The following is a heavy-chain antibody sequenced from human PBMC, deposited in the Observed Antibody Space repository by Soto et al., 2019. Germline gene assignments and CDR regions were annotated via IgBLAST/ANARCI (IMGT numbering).Heavy chain of an antibody. Sequence: QVQLVESGGGVVQPGRSLRLSCAASGFTFSSYGMHWVRQAPGKGLEWVAVISYDGSNKYYADSVKGRFTISRDNSKNTLYLQMTSLRAEDTAVYYCAKSPNPALFWSGYFDAFDIWGQGTMVTVSS. CDR3: AKSPNPALFWSGYFDAFDI. V-gene: IGHV3-30*18. CDR1: GFTFSSYG. CDR2: ISYDGSNK. J-gene: IGHJ3*02. D-gene: IGHD3-3*01.